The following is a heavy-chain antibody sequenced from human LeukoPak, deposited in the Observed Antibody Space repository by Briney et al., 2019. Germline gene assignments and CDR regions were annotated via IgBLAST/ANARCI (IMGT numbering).Heavy chain of an antibody. CDR1: GGSISGSY. CDR2: IYYGGNT. CDR3: ARIFPYYDSSGYSGDAFDI. D-gene: IGHD3-22*01. V-gene: IGHV4-59*01. J-gene: IGHJ3*02. Sequence: SETLSLTCTVSGGSISGSYWSWIRQPPGKGLEWIGYIYYGGNTLYNPSLKSRVIISVDASQNQFYLKLSSVTAADTAVYYCARIFPYYDSSGYSGDAFDIWGQGTMVTVSS.